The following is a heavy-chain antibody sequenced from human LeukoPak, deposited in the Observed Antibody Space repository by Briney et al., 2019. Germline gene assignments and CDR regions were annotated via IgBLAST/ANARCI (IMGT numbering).Heavy chain of an antibody. CDR1: GFTFSNYE. V-gene: IGHV3-48*03. J-gene: IGHJ4*02. CDR2: ISNGGSAI. D-gene: IGHD3-16*02. Sequence: GGSLRLSCAASGFTFSNYEMNWVRQAPGKGLEWVSYISNGGSAIYYADSVKGRFTISRDNAKNSLYLQMNSLRAEDTAIYYCARAYTFGGVIVAFDYWGQGTLVTVSS. CDR3: ARAYTFGGVIVAFDY.